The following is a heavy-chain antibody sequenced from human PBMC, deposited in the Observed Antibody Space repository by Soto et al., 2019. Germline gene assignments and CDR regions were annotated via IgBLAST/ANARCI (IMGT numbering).Heavy chain of an antibody. Sequence: SEILSLTCTVSGGSISSRSYYWGWIRKPPGKGLEWIGSIYYSGSTYYNPSLKSRVTISVDTSKNQFSLKLSSVTAADTAVYYCARHGGYCSSTSCYYYYYMDVWGKGTTVTVSS. CDR1: GGSISSRSYY. J-gene: IGHJ6*03. CDR2: IYYSGST. D-gene: IGHD2-2*01. V-gene: IGHV4-39*01. CDR3: ARHGGYCSSTSCYYYYYMDV.